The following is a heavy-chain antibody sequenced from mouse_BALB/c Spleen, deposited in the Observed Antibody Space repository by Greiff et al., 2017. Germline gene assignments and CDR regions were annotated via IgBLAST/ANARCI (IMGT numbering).Heavy chain of an antibody. CDR1: GYTFTSYW. D-gene: IGHD2-2*01. Sequence: QVQLQQPGAELVRPGASVKLSCKASGYTFTSYWINWVKQRPGQGLEWIGNIYPSDSYTNYNQKFKDKATLTADKSSSTAYMQLSSLTSEDSAVYYCARRAHYGYDFDYWGQGTTLTVSS. CDR3: ARRAHYGYDFDY. V-gene: IGHV1-69*02. CDR2: IYPSDSYT. J-gene: IGHJ2*01.